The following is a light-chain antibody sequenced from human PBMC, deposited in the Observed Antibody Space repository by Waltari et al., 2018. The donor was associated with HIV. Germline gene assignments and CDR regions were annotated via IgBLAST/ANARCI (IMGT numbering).Light chain of an antibody. CDR2: SNN. V-gene: IGLV1-44*01. CDR3: AAWDDSLAWV. J-gene: IGLJ3*02. Sequence: QSVLTQPPSASGTPGQRVTISCSGSSSNIGSNTVNWYQQLPGTAPKLLIYSNNQRPSAVPDRFSGSKSGTSASLAISRLQSEDEADYYCAAWDDSLAWVFGGGTKLTVL. CDR1: SSNIGSNT.